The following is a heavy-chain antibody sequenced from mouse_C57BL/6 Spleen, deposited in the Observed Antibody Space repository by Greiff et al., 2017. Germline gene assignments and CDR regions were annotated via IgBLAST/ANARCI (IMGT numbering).Heavy chain of an antibody. Sequence: EVMLVESEGGLVQPGSSMKLSCTASGFTFSDYYMAWVRQVPEKGLEWVANINYDGSSTYYLDSLKSRFIISRDNAKNILYLQMSSLKSEDTATYYCARDGGGNYAMDYWGQGTSVTVSS. V-gene: IGHV5-16*01. CDR3: ARDGGGNYAMDY. CDR2: INYDGSST. CDR1: GFTFSDYY. J-gene: IGHJ4*01.